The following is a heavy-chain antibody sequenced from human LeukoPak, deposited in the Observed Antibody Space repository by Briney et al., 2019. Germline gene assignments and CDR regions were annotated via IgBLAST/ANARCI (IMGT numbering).Heavy chain of an antibody. CDR2: IYYSGSP. CDR1: GGSISSYY. D-gene: IGHD5-12*01. J-gene: IGHJ6*02. Sequence: SETLSLTCTVSGGSISSYYWSWIRQPPGKGLEWIGYIYYSGSPNYNPSLKSRVTISVDTSKNQFSLKLSSVTAADTAVYYCARVDSGYDYYYYYGMDVWGQGTTITVSS. CDR3: ARVDSGYDYYYYYGMDV. V-gene: IGHV4-59*01.